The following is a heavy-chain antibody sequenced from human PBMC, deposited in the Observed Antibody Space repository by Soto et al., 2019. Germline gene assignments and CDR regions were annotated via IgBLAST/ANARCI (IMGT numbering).Heavy chain of an antibody. Sequence: QVQLVESGGGVVQPGRSLRLSCAASGFTFSSYGMHWVRQAPGKGLEWVAVIWYDGSNKYYADSVKGRFTISRDNSKNTLYLQMNSLRAEDTAVYYCARGWEGILTGSYFDYWGQGTLVTVSS. J-gene: IGHJ4*02. D-gene: IGHD3-9*01. V-gene: IGHV3-33*01. CDR1: GFTFSSYG. CDR3: ARGWEGILTGSYFDY. CDR2: IWYDGSNK.